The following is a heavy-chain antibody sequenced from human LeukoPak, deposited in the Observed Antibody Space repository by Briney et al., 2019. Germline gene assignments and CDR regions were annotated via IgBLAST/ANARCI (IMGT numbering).Heavy chain of an antibody. D-gene: IGHD3-10*01. Sequence: GGSLRLSCAASGFSVSSNYMTWVRQAPGKGLEWVSVIHSGGGAYYADSGKGRFTTSRDNSKNTLDLQMNSLSVEDTAVYYCVGVETITMVRGASGDVWGKGTTVTVSS. CDR3: VGVETITMVRGASGDV. CDR2: IHSGGGA. CDR1: GFSVSSNY. V-gene: IGHV3-66*02. J-gene: IGHJ6*04.